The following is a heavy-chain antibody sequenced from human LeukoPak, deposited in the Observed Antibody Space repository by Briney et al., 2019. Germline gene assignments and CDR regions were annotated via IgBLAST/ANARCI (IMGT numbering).Heavy chain of an antibody. Sequence: ASVKVSCRASGGTLSSYAIRWVRQAPGQGLEWMGGIIPIFGTANYAQKFQGRVTITADESTSTAYMELSSLRSEDTAVYYCARQDSSPGLGFDYWGQGTLVTVSS. CDR1: GGTLSSYA. CDR3: ARQDSSPGLGFDY. V-gene: IGHV1-69*13. D-gene: IGHD6-13*01. CDR2: IIPIFGTA. J-gene: IGHJ4*02.